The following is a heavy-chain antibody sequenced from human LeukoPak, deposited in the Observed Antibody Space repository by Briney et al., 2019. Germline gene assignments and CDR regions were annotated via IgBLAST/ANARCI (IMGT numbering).Heavy chain of an antibody. CDR1: GFTFSSYW. CDR2: SKQDASDK. J-gene: IGHJ2*01. V-gene: IGHV3-7*03. Sequence: GGSLRLSCAASGFTFSSYWMSWVRQAPGKGLEWVANSKQDASDKYYVDSVKGGFTISRHNSKNTLYLQMNSLRAEDTAVYYCAKGPTVTYYWYFDLWGRGTLVTVSS. CDR3: AKGPTVTYYWYFDL. D-gene: IGHD4-17*01.